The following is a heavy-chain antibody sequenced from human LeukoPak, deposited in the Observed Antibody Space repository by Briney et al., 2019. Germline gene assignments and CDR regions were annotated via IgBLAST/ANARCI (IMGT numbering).Heavy chain of an antibody. CDR3: ARVFGYCSSSACYAASDL. V-gene: IGHV3-21*01. J-gene: IGHJ3*01. D-gene: IGHD2-2*03. CDR2: ISTDSRYI. Sequence: GGSLRLSCAASGFTFSSYSLTWVRQASGKGLEWVSDISTDSRYIYYADSVQGRFTISRDNAQRSLYLQMNSLRVEDTAVYYCARVFGYCSSSACYAASDLWGQGTTVTVSS. CDR1: GFTFSSYS.